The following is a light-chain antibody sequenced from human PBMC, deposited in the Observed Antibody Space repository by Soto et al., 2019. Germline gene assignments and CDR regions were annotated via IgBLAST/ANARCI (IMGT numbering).Light chain of an antibody. Sequence: QSALTQPPSASGSPGQSVTISCTGTSSDVGGYNYVSWYQQHPGKAPKLMIYEFSRRPSGVPDRFSGSRSANTAFLTVSGLQAEDEADYYSCSYAGNDNFYVFATGTKLTVL. CDR3: CSYAGNDNFYV. CDR2: EFS. CDR1: SSDVGGYNY. V-gene: IGLV2-8*01. J-gene: IGLJ1*01.